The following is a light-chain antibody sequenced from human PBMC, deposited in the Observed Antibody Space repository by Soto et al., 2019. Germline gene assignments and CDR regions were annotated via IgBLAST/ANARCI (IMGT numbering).Light chain of an antibody. CDR1: QSVSSTH. CDR2: GAS. Sequence: EIVLTQSPGTLSLSPGERATLSCRASQSVSSTHLAWYQQKPGQAPRLLIYGASSRATGIPDRFSGSGSGTDFTLTITRLEPEDFAMYYCQRYDSLRTFGQGTKVEF. J-gene: IGKJ1*01. V-gene: IGKV3-20*01. CDR3: QRYDSLRT.